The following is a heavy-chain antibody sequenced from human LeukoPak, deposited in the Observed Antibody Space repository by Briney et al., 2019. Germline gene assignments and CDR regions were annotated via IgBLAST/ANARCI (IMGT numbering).Heavy chain of an antibody. J-gene: IGHJ4*02. CDR2: IFSAGRI. D-gene: IGHD4-17*01. CDR3: ATAGDYDGGLFDY. CDR1: GVSFSDSY. V-gene: IGHV4-34*12. Sequence: SETLSLTCAVTGVSFSDSYWGWIRQPPGKGLEWIGNIFSAGRINYNPSLESRVTIAVDMSKNHFSLKLSSVTAADTAVYYCATAGDYDGGLFDYWGQGILVTVSS.